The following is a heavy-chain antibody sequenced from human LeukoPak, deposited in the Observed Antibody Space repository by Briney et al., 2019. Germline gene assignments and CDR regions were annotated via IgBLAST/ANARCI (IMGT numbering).Heavy chain of an antibody. J-gene: IGHJ4*02. Sequence: SETLSLTCTVSGGSFSSYYWSWIRQPAGKGLEWIGRIYTSESTNYNSSLKSRVTMSVDTSKNQVSLKLSSVTAADTAVYYCATGNGYNAFDYWGQGTLVTVSS. CDR3: ATGNGYNAFDY. CDR2: IYTSEST. D-gene: IGHD5-24*01. CDR1: GGSFSSYY. V-gene: IGHV4-4*07.